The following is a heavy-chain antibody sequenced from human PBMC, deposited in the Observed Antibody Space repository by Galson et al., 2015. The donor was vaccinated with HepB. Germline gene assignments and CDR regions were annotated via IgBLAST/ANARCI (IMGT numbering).Heavy chain of an antibody. V-gene: IGHV4-59*01. Sequence: ETLSLTCTVSGGSFSSNYWSWIRQPPGKGLEWIGDIHYSGSTKYTPSLKSRVTISLDTSKNQFSLKLSSVTAADTAVYYCARVRYYYDSGGYLYDYWGQGTLVTVSS. D-gene: IGHD3-22*01. J-gene: IGHJ4*02. CDR3: ARVRYYYDSGGYLYDY. CDR2: IHYSGST. CDR1: GGSFSSNY.